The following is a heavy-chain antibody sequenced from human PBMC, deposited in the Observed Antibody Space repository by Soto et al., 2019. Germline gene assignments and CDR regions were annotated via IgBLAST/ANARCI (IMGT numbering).Heavy chain of an antibody. CDR3: TKSRGVAGRPLDD. D-gene: IGHD6-6*01. V-gene: IGHV3-9*01. J-gene: IGHJ4*02. CDR2: ITWNSDSL. CDR1: GFIFEDYP. Sequence: EVQLVESGGGLVQPGRSLRLSCAASGFIFEDYPMHWVRQAPGKGLEWVSSITWNSDSLAYTGSVKGRFTISRDNAKNSLYLEMDSLRPEDTALYYCTKSRGVAGRPLDDWGQGTLVTVSS.